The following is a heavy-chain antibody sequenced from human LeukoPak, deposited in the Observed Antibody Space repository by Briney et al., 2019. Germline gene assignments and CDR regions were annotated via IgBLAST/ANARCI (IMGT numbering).Heavy chain of an antibody. Sequence: GGSLRLSCAASGFTVSSNYMSWVRQAPGKGLEWVSVIYSGGSTYYADSVKGRFTISRDNSKNTLYLQMNSLRAEDTAVYYCARSMVRGVTPYYYYYMDVWGKGTTVTISS. CDR2: IYSGGST. CDR1: GFTVSSNY. CDR3: ARSMVRGVTPYYYYYMDV. J-gene: IGHJ6*03. V-gene: IGHV3-53*01. D-gene: IGHD3-10*01.